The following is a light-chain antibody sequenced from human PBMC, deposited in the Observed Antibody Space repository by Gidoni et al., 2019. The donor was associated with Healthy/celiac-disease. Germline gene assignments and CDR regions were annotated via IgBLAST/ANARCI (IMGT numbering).Light chain of an antibody. CDR1: QSVSSY. Sequence: EIVLTQSPATLSLSAGESATLSCRASQSVSSYLAWYQQKPGQAPRLLIYDASNRATGIPARFSGSGSGTDFTLTISSLEPEDFAVYYCQQRSNWPKLTFGGGPKVEIK. J-gene: IGKJ4*01. CDR3: QQRSNWPKLT. V-gene: IGKV3-11*01. CDR2: DAS.